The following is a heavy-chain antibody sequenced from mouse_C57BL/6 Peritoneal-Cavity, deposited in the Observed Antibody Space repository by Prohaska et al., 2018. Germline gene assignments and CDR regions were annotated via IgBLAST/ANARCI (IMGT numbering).Heavy chain of an antibody. CDR1: GFTFSGFW. Sequence: EVQLLETGGGLVQPGGSRGLSCEGSGFTFSGFWMSWVRQTPGKTLEWIGDINSDGIAINYEPSIKDRFTSFRDNDKSTLYLQMSNVRSEDTATYFCMRYGNYWYFDVWGTGTTVTVSS. D-gene: IGHD2-1*01. CDR3: MRYGNYWYFDV. CDR2: INSDGIAI. J-gene: IGHJ1*03. V-gene: IGHV11-2*01.